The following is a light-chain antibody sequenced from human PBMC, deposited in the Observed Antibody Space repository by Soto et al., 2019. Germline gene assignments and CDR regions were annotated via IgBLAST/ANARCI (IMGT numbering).Light chain of an antibody. CDR3: ISYTTSSTYV. CDR2: SVS. Sequence: QSALTQPPSASGSPGQSVTISCTGTSSDVGGYNSVSWYQHHPGKAPKLMIFSVSNRPPGVSNRFSGSKSGNTASLTISGLQAEDEADYYCISYTTSSTYVFGSGTKVTVL. V-gene: IGLV2-14*01. J-gene: IGLJ1*01. CDR1: SSDVGGYNS.